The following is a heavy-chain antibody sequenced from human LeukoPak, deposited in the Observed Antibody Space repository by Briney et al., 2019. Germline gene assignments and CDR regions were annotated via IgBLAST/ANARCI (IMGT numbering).Heavy chain of an antibody. CDR2: INYSGST. CDR3: ASTNCSSARCYGANWFDP. J-gene: IGHJ5*02. Sequence: SETLSLTCTVSGGSISSGDYYWSWIRQPPGKGLEGIGYINYSGSTFHYNPSLKSRVTISVDTSKNQFSLRLNSVTVAGSAVYYSASTNCSSARCYGANWFDPWGQGTLVTVSS. D-gene: IGHD2-2*01. V-gene: IGHV4-30-4*01. CDR1: GGSISSGDYY.